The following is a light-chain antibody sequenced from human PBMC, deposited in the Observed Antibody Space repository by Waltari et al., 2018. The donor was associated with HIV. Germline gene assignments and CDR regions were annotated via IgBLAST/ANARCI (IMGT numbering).Light chain of an antibody. CDR2: KAT. V-gene: IGLV3-25*03. Sequence: FELTQPPSMSVSPGQTARITCSGDALPQLFAYWFQQKSGQAPVLLIFKATERQTGIPARFSGSSSGTVATLTISGVRAEDEADYYCQSSDTSGTYFGGGTKLTVL. J-gene: IGLJ2*01. CDR3: QSSDTSGTY. CDR1: ALPQLF.